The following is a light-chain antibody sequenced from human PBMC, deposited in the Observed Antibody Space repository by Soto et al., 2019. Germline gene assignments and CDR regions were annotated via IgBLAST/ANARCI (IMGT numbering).Light chain of an antibody. V-gene: IGLV1-40*01. Sequence: QSVLTQAPSVSGAPGQRITISCAGRSSNIGGGYEVHWYQQLPGTAPKLLIYDNNHRPSGVPDRFSGSKSGTSASLAITGLQAEDEADYYCQSYDSSLSASVFGGGTKLTVL. CDR2: DNN. CDR3: QSYDSSLSASV. CDR1: SSNIGGGYE. J-gene: IGLJ3*02.